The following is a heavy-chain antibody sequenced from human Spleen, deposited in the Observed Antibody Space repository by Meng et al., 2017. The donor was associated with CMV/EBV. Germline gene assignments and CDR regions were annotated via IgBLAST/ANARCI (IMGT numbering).Heavy chain of an antibody. CDR3: ADPGATTT. Sequence: LSLTCAASGFTFSTYWMSWVRQAPGKGLEWVANIKEDGSEEYYVDSVKGRFTISRDNAKNSLYLQMNSLRDEDTAIYYCADPGATTTWGQGTLVTVSS. D-gene: IGHD1-26*01. J-gene: IGHJ5*02. V-gene: IGHV3-7*01. CDR1: GFTFSTYW. CDR2: IKEDGSEE.